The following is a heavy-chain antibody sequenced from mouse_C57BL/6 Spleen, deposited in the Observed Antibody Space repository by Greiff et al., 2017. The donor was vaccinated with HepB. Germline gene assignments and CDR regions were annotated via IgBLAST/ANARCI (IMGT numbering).Heavy chain of an antibody. J-gene: IGHJ2*01. V-gene: IGHV1-52*01. CDR3: AREGYPHDHDY. CDR2: IDPSDSET. Sequence: QVQLQQPGAELVRPGSSVKLSCKASGYTFTSYWMHWVKQRPIQGLEWIGNIDPSDSETHYNQKFKDKATLTVDKSSSTAYMQLSSLPSEDSAVYYCAREGYPHDHDYWGQGTTLTVSS. CDR1: GYTFTSYW. D-gene: IGHD2-14*01.